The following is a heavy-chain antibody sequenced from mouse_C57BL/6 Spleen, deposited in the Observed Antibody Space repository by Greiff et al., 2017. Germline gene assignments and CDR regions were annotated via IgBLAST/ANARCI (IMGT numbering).Heavy chain of an antibody. V-gene: IGHV1-80*01. CDR1: GYAFSSYW. CDR3: ARDYDGAWFAY. D-gene: IGHD2-4*01. J-gene: IGHJ3*01. CDR2: IYPGDGDT. Sequence: QVHVKQSGAELVKPGASVKISCKASGYAFSSYWLNWVKQRPGKGLEWIGQIYPGDGDTNYNGKFKGKATLTADKSSSTAYMQLSSLTSEDSAVYFCARDYDGAWFAYWGQGTLVTVSA.